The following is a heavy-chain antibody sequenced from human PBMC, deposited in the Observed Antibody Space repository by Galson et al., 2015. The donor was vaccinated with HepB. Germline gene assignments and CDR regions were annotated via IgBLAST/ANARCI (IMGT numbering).Heavy chain of an antibody. D-gene: IGHD3-16*01. J-gene: IGHJ4*02. CDR2: IYHSGST. V-gene: IGHV4-30-2*01. CDR3: ARGWGHVWAY. Sequence: WSWIRQPPGKGLEWIGYIYHSGSTYYNPSLKSRVTISVDRSKNQFSLKLSSVTAADTAVYYCARGWGHVWAYWGQGTLVTVSS.